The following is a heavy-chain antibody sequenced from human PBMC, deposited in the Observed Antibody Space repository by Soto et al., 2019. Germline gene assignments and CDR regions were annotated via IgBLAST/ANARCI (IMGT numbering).Heavy chain of an antibody. V-gene: IGHV4-4*02. CDR3: ARRESEIGSGCFSCWFDP. CDR1: GGSISSSNW. Sequence: SEILSLTCAVSGGSISSSNWWSWVRQPPGKWLEWIGEIYHSGSTNYNPSLKSRVTISVDKSKNQFSLKLSSVTAADTAVYYCARRESEIGSGCFSCWFDPWGQGTLVT. CDR2: IYHSGST. J-gene: IGHJ5*02. D-gene: IGHD2-21*02.